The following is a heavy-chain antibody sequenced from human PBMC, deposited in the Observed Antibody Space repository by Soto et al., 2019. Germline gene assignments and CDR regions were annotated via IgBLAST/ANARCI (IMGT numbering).Heavy chain of an antibody. J-gene: IGHJ4*02. CDR3: AKASFSTMVRGVIMGYFDY. CDR2: ISYDGSNK. V-gene: IGHV3-30*18. Sequence: GGSLRLSCAASGFTFSSYGMHWVRQAPGKGLEWVAVISYDGSNKYYADSVKGRFTISRDNSKNTLYLQMNSLRAEDTAVYYCAKASFSTMVRGVIMGYFDYWGKGTLVTVSS. CDR1: GFTFSSYG. D-gene: IGHD3-10*01.